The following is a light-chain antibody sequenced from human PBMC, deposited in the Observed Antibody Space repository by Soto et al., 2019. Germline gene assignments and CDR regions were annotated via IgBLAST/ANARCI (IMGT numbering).Light chain of an antibody. J-gene: IGKJ1*01. CDR1: QSLSRW. V-gene: IGKV1-5*01. CDR3: QQYDSYQWT. CDR2: DAS. Sequence: DIQMTQSPSTLSASVGDRVTITCRVSQSLSRWLAWYQQKPGKAPKLLIYDASSLESGVPSRFSGSASGTEFTLSITPLQPDDFETYYCQQYDSYQWTFGNGTKVDI.